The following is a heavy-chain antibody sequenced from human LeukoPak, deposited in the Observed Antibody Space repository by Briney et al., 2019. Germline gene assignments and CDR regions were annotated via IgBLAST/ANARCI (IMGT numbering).Heavy chain of an antibody. J-gene: IGHJ5*02. V-gene: IGHV3-21*01. Sequence: GGSLRLSCAASGFTFSIYSMNWVGQAPGKERDWVSSISSSSSYIYYADSVKGRFTISRDNAKNSLYLQMNSLRAEDTAVYYCARGTGTIFGVVIKRNWFDPWGQGTLVTVFS. D-gene: IGHD3-3*01. CDR2: ISSSSSYI. CDR1: GFTFSIYS. CDR3: ARGTGTIFGVVIKRNWFDP.